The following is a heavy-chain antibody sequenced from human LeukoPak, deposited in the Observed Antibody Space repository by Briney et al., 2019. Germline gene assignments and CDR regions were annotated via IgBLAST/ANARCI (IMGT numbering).Heavy chain of an antibody. CDR2: ISAYNGNT. V-gene: IGHV1-18*04. J-gene: IGHJ4*02. CDR3: ARDSTRYRYGSGGY. CDR1: GYTFTSYG. Sequence: ASVKVPCKASGYTFTSYGISWVRQAPGQGLEWMGWISAYNGNTNYAQKLQGRVTMTTDTSTSTAYMELRSLRSDDTAVYYCARDSTRYRYGSGGYWGQGTLVTVSS. D-gene: IGHD5-18*01.